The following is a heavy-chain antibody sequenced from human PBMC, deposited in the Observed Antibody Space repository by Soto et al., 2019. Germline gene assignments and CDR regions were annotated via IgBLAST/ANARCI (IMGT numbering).Heavy chain of an antibody. J-gene: IGHJ5*02. V-gene: IGHV3-21*01. CDR2: ISSSSSYI. CDR1: GFTFSSYS. CDR3: ARGGRQVAGKDNWFDP. D-gene: IGHD6-19*01. Sequence: GGSLRLSCAASGFTFSSYSMNWVRQAPGKGLEWVSSISSSSSYIYYADSVKGRFTISRDNAKNSLYLQMNSLRAEDTAVYYCARGGRQVAGKDNWFDPWGQGTLVTVSS.